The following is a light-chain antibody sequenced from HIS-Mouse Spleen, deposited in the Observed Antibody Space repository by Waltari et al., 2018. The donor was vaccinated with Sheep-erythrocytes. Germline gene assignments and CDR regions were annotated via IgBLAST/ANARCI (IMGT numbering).Light chain of an antibody. V-gene: IGLV2-11*01. CDR3: CSYAGSYNHV. CDR2: DVS. J-gene: IGLJ1*01. CDR1: SSAFGGYNY. Sequence: QSALTQPRSVSWSPGQPVTISCTGTSSAFGGYNYVPWYQQHPGKAPKLMIYDVSKRPSGVPDRFSGSKSGNTASLTISGLQAEDEADYYCCSYAGSYNHVFATGTKVTVL.